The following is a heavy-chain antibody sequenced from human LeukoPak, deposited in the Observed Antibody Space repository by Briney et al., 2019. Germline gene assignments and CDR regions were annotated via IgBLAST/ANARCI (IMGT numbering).Heavy chain of an antibody. J-gene: IGHJ6*02. CDR3: ARSGSYIAMYYYYAMDV. CDR1: GGSLNTYY. D-gene: IGHD3-10*01. CDR2: IYYSGNT. V-gene: IGHV4-59*08. Sequence: SETLSLTCTVSGGSLNTYYWSWIRQSPGRGLEWIGYIYYSGNTNYAPSLKSRVTISVDTSKNQFSLRLSPLTAADTAVYYCARSGSYIAMYYYYAMDVWGQGTTVSVSS.